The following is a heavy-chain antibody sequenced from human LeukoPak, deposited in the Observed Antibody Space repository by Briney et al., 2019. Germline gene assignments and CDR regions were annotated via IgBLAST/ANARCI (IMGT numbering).Heavy chain of an antibody. D-gene: IGHD6-13*01. CDR3: ATLAAAGTFFDY. J-gene: IGHJ4*02. CDR2: IYYSGST. CDR1: GGSISSSSYY. Sequence: SETLSLTCTVSGGSISSSSYYWGWIRQPPGKGLEWIGSIYYSGSTYYNPSLKSRVTISVDTSKKQFSLKLSSVTAADTAVYYCATLAAAGTFFDYWGQGTLDTVSS. V-gene: IGHV4-39*01.